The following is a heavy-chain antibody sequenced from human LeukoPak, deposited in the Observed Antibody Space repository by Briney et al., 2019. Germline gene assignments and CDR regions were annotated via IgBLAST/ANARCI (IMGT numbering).Heavy chain of an antibody. Sequence: GRSLRLSCAASGFTFSSYAMHWVRQAPGKGLEWVAVISYDGSNKYYADSVKGRFTISRDNSKNTPYLQMNSLRAEDTAVYYCARGGEYQLLGWGQGTLVTVSS. CDR2: ISYDGSNK. D-gene: IGHD2-2*01. CDR1: GFTFSSYA. J-gene: IGHJ4*02. V-gene: IGHV3-30*01. CDR3: ARGGEYQLLG.